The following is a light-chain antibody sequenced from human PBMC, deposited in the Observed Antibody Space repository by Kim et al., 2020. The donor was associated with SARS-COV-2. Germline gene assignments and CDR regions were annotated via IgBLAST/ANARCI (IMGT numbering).Light chain of an antibody. CDR1: PLVSRNC. V-gene: IGKV3-20*01. CDR2: GAS. J-gene: IGKJ1*01. CDR3: QQYSSSPAT. Sequence: SPAEKAALPCRASPLVSRNCLAWYQQKPAQAPTLLAYGASSRATGIPDRFSGSGSGTDFTLTIARLEPEDFAVYYCQQYSSSPATFGQGTKVDIK.